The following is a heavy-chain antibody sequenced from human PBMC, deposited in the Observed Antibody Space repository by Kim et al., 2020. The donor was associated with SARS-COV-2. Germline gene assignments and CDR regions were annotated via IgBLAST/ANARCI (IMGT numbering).Heavy chain of an antibody. V-gene: IGHV4-31*02. Sequence: PPLTSRVTMSTATSKNQLSLKLSSVTAADTAVYYCARDPYGGNSGTYFDYWGQGTLVTVSS. CDR3: ARDPYGGNSGTYFDY. D-gene: IGHD4-17*01. J-gene: IGHJ4*02.